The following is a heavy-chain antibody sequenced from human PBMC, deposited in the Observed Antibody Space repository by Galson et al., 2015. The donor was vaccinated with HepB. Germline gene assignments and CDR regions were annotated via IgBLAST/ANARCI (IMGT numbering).Heavy chain of an antibody. CDR3: ASEGAMGDWFDP. CDR1: GGSFSNNG. Sequence: SVKVSCKASGGSFSNNGVSWVRQAPGQGLEWMGGVIPLFGDASYAQRFQGRVTITADESTTTAYMELKNLTSEDTAVYYYASEGAMGDWFDPWGQGTLVTVST. V-gene: IGHV1-69*13. CDR2: VIPLFGDA. D-gene: IGHD5-18*01. J-gene: IGHJ5*02.